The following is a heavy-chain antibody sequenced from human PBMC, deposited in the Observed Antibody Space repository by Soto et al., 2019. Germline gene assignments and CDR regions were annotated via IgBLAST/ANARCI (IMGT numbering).Heavy chain of an antibody. J-gene: IGHJ4*02. CDR2: IHYSGST. CDR1: GDSISGGGYY. CDR3: ARAGCTSCSIFY. V-gene: IGHV4-31*03. Sequence: PSETLSLTCTVSGDSISGGGYYWSWIRQHPGKGLEWIGYIHYSGSTYYNPSLKSRVTISVDTSKNQFSLELSSVTAADTAVYYCARAGCTSCSIFYWGQGTLVTVSS. D-gene: IGHD2-2*01.